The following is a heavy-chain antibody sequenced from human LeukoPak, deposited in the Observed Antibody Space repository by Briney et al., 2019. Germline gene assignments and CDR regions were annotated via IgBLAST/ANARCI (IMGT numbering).Heavy chain of an antibody. CDR3: ARGDAFDI. CDR1: GFTFRSYA. J-gene: IGHJ3*02. Sequence: GGSLRLSCAASGFTFRSYAMNWVRQAPGKGLEWVSAISSSSSYIYYADSVKGRFTISRDNAKNSLYLQMNSLRAEDTAVYYCARGDAFDIWGQGTMVTVSS. CDR2: ISSSSSYI. V-gene: IGHV3-21*01.